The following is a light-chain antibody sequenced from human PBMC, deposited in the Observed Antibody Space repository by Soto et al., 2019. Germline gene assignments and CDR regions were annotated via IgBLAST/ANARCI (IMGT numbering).Light chain of an antibody. CDR3: QQYGSSPHT. CDR2: GAS. CDR1: QSVSSSY. J-gene: IGKJ2*01. Sequence: EIVLTQSPGTLSLSPGERATLSCRASQSVSSSYLAWYQQKPGQAPRLLIYGASSRATGIPDRFSGGGSGTDFTLTISRLEPEDFAVYYWQQYGSSPHTFGQGTKLEIK. V-gene: IGKV3-20*01.